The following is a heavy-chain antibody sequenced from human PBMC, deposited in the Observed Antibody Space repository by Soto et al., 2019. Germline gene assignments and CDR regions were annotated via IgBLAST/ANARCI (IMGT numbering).Heavy chain of an antibody. Sequence: GGSLRLSCAASGFKFRNYAIHWVRQAPGKGLEWLAVIWFDGSKKYYADSVKGRFTISRDNSKNTVYLDMNSLTADDSGVFYCARAHSMMILDRFDPWGHGTLVTVPS. V-gene: IGHV3-33*01. CDR1: GFKFRNYA. CDR3: ARAHSMMILDRFDP. D-gene: IGHD3-16*01. J-gene: IGHJ5*02. CDR2: IWFDGSKK.